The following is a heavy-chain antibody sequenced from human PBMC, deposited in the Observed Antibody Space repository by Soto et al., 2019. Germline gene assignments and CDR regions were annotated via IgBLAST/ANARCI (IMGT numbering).Heavy chain of an antibody. Sequence: PSETLSLTCTVSGGSISSYYWSWIRQPPGKGLEWIGYIYYSGSTNYNPSLKSRVTISVDTSKNQFSLKLSSVTAADTAVYYCARFVAAAGMGGFDYWGQGTLVTVPS. CDR1: GGSISSYY. J-gene: IGHJ4*02. CDR3: ARFVAAAGMGGFDY. D-gene: IGHD6-13*01. V-gene: IGHV4-59*08. CDR2: IYYSGST.